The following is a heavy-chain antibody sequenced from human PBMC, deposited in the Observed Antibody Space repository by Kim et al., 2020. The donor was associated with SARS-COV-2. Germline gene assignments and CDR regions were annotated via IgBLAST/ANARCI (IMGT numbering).Heavy chain of an antibody. CDR3: ASASYYYGSGSYPPPYYYYGMDV. V-gene: IGHV1-69*13. J-gene: IGHJ6*02. CDR1: GGTFSSYA. D-gene: IGHD3-10*01. CDR2: IIPIFGTA. Sequence: SVKVSCKASGGTFSSYAISWVRQAPGQGLEWMGGIIPIFGTANYAQKFQGRVTITADESTSTAYMELSSLRSEDTAVYYCASASYYYGSGSYPPPYYYYGMDVWGQGTTVTVSS.